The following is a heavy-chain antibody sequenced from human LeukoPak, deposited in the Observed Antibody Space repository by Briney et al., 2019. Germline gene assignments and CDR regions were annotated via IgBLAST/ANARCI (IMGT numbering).Heavy chain of an antibody. CDR1: GFTFSSYS. J-gene: IGHJ4*02. CDR3: ARGGLPTRAARPTDY. Sequence: PGGSLRLSCAASGFTFSSYSMNWVRQAPGKGLEWVSYISSSSSTIYYADSVKGRFTISRDNAKNSLYLQMNSLRAEDTAVYYCARGGLPTRAARPTDYWGQGTLVTVSS. V-gene: IGHV3-48*01. CDR2: ISSSSSTI. D-gene: IGHD3/OR15-3a*01.